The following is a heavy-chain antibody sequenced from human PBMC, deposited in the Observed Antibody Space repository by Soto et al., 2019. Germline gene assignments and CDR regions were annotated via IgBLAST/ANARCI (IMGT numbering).Heavy chain of an antibody. CDR1: GFTFSSYA. J-gene: IGHJ6*02. CDR3: ARELHPTSVLRFLELFVEEMDV. D-gene: IGHD3-3*01. Sequence: QVQLVESGGGVVQPGRSLRLSCAASGFTFSSYAMHWVRQAPGKGLEWVAVISSDGSNNYYADSVKGRFTISRDNSKNTLYLQMNSLRAEDTAVYYCARELHPTSVLRFLELFVEEMDVWGQLTTVTVSS. CDR2: ISSDGSNN. V-gene: IGHV3-30-3*01.